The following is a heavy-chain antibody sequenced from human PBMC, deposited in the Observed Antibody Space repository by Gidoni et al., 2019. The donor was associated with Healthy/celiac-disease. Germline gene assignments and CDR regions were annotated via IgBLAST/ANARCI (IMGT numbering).Heavy chain of an antibody. CDR1: GFTFSSYG. CDR3: AKDMSDYQLLYSWFDP. Sequence: QVQLVESGGGVVQPGRSLRLSCAASGFTFSSYGMHWVRQAPGKGLAWVAVISYDGSNKYYADSVKGRFTISRDNSKNTLYLQMNSLRAEDTAVYYCAKDMSDYQLLYSWFDPWGQGTLVTVSS. J-gene: IGHJ5*02. V-gene: IGHV3-30*18. D-gene: IGHD2-2*02. CDR2: ISYDGSNK.